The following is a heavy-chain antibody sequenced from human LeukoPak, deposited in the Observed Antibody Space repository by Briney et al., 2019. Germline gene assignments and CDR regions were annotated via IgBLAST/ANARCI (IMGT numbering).Heavy chain of an antibody. CDR2: ISSSSSTI. Sequence: GGSLRLSCAASGFTFSSYSMNWVRQAPGKGLEWVSYISSSSSTIYYADSVKGRSTISRDNAKNSLYLQMNSLRAEDTAVYYCARAALPQMVYASAWGQGTLVTVSS. CDR1: GFTFSSYS. D-gene: IGHD2-8*01. V-gene: IGHV3-48*01. CDR3: ARAALPQMVYASA. J-gene: IGHJ5*02.